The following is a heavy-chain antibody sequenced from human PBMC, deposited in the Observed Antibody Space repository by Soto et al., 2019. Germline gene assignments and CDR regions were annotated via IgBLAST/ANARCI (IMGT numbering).Heavy chain of an antibody. D-gene: IGHD3-10*01. CDR1: GYTFRSYD. CDR2: VNPNTGNT. J-gene: IGHJ5*01. Sequence: QVQLVQSGAEVKKPGASVKVSCTASGYTFRSYDIHWVRQATGQGLEWMGWVNPNTGNTGYAQRFQGRVTMTRDISKSTAYMELSRLTSEGTTIYYCARAYGAGSFDFWGPGTLVSVSS. V-gene: IGHV1-8*01. CDR3: ARAYGAGSFDF.